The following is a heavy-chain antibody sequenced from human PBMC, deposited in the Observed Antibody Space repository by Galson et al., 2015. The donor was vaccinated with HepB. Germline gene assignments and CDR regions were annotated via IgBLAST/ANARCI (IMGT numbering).Heavy chain of an antibody. CDR3: ARDPGRELSLLKPIDY. V-gene: IGHV1-46*03. CDR2: INPSGGST. CDR1: GYTFTSYY. J-gene: IGHJ4*02. Sequence: SVKVSCKASGYTFTSYYMHWVRQAPGQGLEWMGIINPSGGSTSYAQKFQGRVTMTRDTSTSTVYMELSSLRSENTAVYYCARDPGRELSLLKPIDYWGQGTLVTVSS. D-gene: IGHD3-16*02.